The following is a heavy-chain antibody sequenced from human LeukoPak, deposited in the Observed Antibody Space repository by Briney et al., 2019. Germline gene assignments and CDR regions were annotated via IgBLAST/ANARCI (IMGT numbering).Heavy chain of an antibody. Sequence: SETLSLTCAFSGGSISSNSYYWGWIRQPPGKGLEWIASIHYSETTYYNPSLKSRVTISVDTSKNHFSLKLSSVTAADTAVYYCARGPTYQPIDYWGQGTLVTVSS. J-gene: IGHJ4*02. D-gene: IGHD2-2*01. CDR1: GGSISSNSYY. CDR3: ARGPTYQPIDY. V-gene: IGHV4-39*02. CDR2: IHYSETT.